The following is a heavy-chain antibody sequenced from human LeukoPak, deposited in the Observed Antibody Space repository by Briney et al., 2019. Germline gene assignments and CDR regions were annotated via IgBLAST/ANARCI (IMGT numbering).Heavy chain of an antibody. CDR3: ARDPGYSYGPGHWFDP. J-gene: IGHJ5*02. V-gene: IGHV4-59*01. CDR1: GGSISSYY. Sequence: SETLSLTCTVSGGSISSYYWSWIRQSPGKGLEWIGYIYYSGSTNYNLSLKSRVTISVDTSKNQFSLKLSSVTAADTAVYYCARDPGYSYGPGHWFDPWGQGTLVAVSS. CDR2: IYYSGST. D-gene: IGHD5-18*01.